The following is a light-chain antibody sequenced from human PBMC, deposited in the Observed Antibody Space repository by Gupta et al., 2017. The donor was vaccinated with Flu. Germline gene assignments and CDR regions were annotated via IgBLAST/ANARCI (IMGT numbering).Light chain of an antibody. Sequence: QSDPTQPRSVSGSPGQSVTISCTGTSNDVGGYNRVSWYEQRPGKAPKLILYDVTERPSGVPDRFSGSKSGNTASLTISGLQADDEADYYCSSHAGRVTWVFGTGTTVTVL. V-gene: IGLV2-11*01. CDR1: SNDVGGYNR. CDR2: DVT. CDR3: SSHAGRVTWV. J-gene: IGLJ1*01.